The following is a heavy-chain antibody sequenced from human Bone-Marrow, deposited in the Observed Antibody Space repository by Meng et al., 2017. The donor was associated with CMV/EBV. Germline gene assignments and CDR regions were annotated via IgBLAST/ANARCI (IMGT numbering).Heavy chain of an antibody. J-gene: IGHJ6*02. D-gene: IGHD1-14*01. CDR1: GFTFSDYY. V-gene: IGHV3-11*01. CDR2: ISSSGSTI. Sequence: GESLKISCAASGFTFSDYYMSWIRQAPGKGLEWVSYISSSGSTIYYADSVKGRFTISRDNAKNSLYLQMNSLRAEDTAVYYCARGVNPNHYYYGMDVCGQGTTVTVSS. CDR3: ARGVNPNHYYYGMDV.